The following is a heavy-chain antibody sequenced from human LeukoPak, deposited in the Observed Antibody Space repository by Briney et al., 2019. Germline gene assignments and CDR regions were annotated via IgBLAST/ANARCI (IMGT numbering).Heavy chain of an antibody. Sequence: ASVKVSCKASGYTFISYGISWVRQAPGQGLEWMGWISTYNGNTNYAQKLQGRVTMTTDTSTSTAYMELRSLRSDDTAVYYCARLYSSSSSDYYYYYYMDVWGKGTTVTVSS. CDR1: GYTFISYG. CDR2: ISTYNGNT. J-gene: IGHJ6*03. V-gene: IGHV1-18*01. D-gene: IGHD6-6*01. CDR3: ARLYSSSSSDYYYYYYMDV.